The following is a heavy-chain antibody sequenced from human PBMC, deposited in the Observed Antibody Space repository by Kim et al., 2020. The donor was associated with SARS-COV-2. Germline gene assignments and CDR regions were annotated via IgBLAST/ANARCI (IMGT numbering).Heavy chain of an antibody. CDR1: GGSISSSNW. D-gene: IGHD2-15*01. CDR3: ARDGLLGYCSGGSCHASYNWFDP. V-gene: IGHV4-4*02. CDR2: IYHSGST. J-gene: IGHJ5*02. Sequence: SETLSLTCAVSGGSISSSNWWSWVRQPPGKGLEWIGEIYHSGSTNYNPSLKSRVTISVDKSKNQFSLKLSSVTAADTAVYYCARDGLLGYCSGGSCHASYNWFDPWGQGTLVTVSS.